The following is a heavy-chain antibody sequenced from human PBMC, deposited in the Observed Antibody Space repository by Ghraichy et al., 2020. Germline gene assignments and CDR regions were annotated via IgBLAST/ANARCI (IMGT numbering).Heavy chain of an antibody. J-gene: IGHJ4*02. D-gene: IGHD2-21*01. Sequence: GGSLTLSCVASAFTFSTFGIHWVRQGPGRGLEWVAFVQNDGSQVWYEESVKGRFSISRDNSKTTVYLQMNSLRSDDTAVYYCVKDVIRWWLLDAEDHWGQGTRVTVSS. CDR2: VQNDGSQV. CDR3: VKDVIRWWLLDAEDH. V-gene: IGHV3-30*02. CDR1: AFTFSTFG.